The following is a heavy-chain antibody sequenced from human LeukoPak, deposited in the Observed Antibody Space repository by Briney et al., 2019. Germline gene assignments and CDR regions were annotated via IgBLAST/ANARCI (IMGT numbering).Heavy chain of an antibody. J-gene: IGHJ3*02. D-gene: IGHD3-22*01. Sequence: MPLETLSLTCSVSQASVSSYYWTWIRQPPGKGLEWIGYTYISGRSNYNPSLKSRVTMSVDTSKNQFSLKLTSVTAADTAVYYCATFSYYYDSNGYHDALDIWGQGTMVTVSS. V-gene: IGHV4-59*02. CDR1: QASVSSYY. CDR2: TYISGRS. CDR3: ATFSYYYDSNGYHDALDI.